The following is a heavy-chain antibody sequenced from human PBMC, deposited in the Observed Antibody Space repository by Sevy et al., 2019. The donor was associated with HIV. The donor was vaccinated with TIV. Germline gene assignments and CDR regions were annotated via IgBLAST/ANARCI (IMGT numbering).Heavy chain of an antibody. D-gene: IGHD6-19*01. CDR3: ARRIAVAGHDAFDI. CDR2: IYPGDSDT. Sequence: GESLKISCKGSGYSFTSYWIGWERQMPGKGLEWMGSIYPGDSDTRYSPSFQGQVTISADKSISTAYLQWSSLKASDTAMYYCARRIAVAGHDAFDIWGQWTMVTVSS. V-gene: IGHV5-51*01. J-gene: IGHJ3*02. CDR1: GYSFTSYW.